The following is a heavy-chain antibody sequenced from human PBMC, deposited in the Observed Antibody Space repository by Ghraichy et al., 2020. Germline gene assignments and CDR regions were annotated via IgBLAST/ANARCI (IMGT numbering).Heavy chain of an antibody. V-gene: IGHV5-51*01. J-gene: IGHJ6*02. CDR1: GYSFTSYW. CDR2: IYPGDSDT. D-gene: IGHD3-16*01. CDR3: ARRFKLGDYGMDV. Sequence: GESLNISCKGSGYSFTSYWLGWVRQLPGKGLEWMGIIYPGDSDTRYSPSFQGQVTISADKSISTAYLQWSSLKASDTGMYYCARRFKLGDYGMDVWGQGTTVTISS.